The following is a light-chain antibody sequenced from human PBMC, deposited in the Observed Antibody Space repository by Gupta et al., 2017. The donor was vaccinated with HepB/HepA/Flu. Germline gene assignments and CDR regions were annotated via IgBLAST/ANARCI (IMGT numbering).Light chain of an antibody. J-gene: IGLJ2*01. CDR3: CASVSALNRVI. Sequence: QAGLTQPPSLSKDLTQTATLTCTGNSNNVGSHGAAWLQQHQGHHPKLLYLRNGNRPSGILERFLLFRAGNNASPLTXGXQPEDEXDDYCCASVSALNRVIFGGGTRLAV. CDR1: SNNVGSHG. CDR2: RNG. V-gene: IGLV10-54*04.